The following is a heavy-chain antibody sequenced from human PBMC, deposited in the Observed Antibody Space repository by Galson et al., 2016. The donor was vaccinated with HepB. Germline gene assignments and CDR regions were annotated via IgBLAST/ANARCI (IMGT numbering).Heavy chain of an antibody. CDR2: LYWDDDK. CDR3: AHASYSAFDI. CDR1: GFSLSTSGVG. D-gene: IGHD1-26*01. J-gene: IGHJ4*01. Sequence: PALVKPTQTLTLTCTFSGFSLSTSGVGVGWVRQPPGKALEWLALLYWDDDKPYSPSLRSRLTIAKDTSKNQVFLTMTNMDPVDTGTYYCAHASYSAFDIWGRGTLVTVSS. V-gene: IGHV2-5*02.